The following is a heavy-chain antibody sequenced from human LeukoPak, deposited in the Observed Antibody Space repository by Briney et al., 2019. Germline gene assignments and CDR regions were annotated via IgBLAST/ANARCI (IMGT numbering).Heavy chain of an antibody. J-gene: IGHJ4*02. CDR1: AFIFSVHS. CDR2: ISYDGRKT. CDR3: AREGPAAILGRTFDS. V-gene: IGHV3-30*04. Sequence: PGGSLRLSCAASAFIFSVHSMHWVCQAPGKGLEWVAVISYDGRKTEYADSVWGRFTISRDNPKNTLYLQMNNLRPEDTAVYYCAREGPAAILGRTFDSWGQGTLVTVSS.